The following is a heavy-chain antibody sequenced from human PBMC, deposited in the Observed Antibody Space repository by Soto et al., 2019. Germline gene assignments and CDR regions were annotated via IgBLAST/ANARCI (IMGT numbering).Heavy chain of an antibody. CDR1: GFTFSSYA. V-gene: IGHV3-30-3*01. Sequence: QVQLVESGGGVVQPGRSLRLSCAASGFTFSSYAMHWVRQAPGKGLEWVAVISYDGSNKYYADSVKGRFTISRDNSKNKLYLQMNSLRAEDTAVYYCARDNQGSGYYLLFWGQGTLVTVSS. D-gene: IGHD3-22*01. CDR3: ARDNQGSGYYLLF. J-gene: IGHJ4*02. CDR2: ISYDGSNK.